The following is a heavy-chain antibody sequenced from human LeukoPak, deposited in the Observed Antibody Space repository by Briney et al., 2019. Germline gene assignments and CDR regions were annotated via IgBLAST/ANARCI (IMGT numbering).Heavy chain of an antibody. V-gene: IGHV3-23*01. J-gene: IGHJ5*02. Sequence: GGSLRLSCAASGFTFSSYAMSWVRQAPGKGLEWVSAISGSGGSTYYADSVKGRFTISRDNSKNTLYLQMNSLRAEDTAVYYCAKDGRQSSYSSSRFDPWGQGTLVTVSS. CDR2: ISGSGGST. CDR1: GFTFSSYA. D-gene: IGHD6-13*01. CDR3: AKDGRQSSYSSSRFDP.